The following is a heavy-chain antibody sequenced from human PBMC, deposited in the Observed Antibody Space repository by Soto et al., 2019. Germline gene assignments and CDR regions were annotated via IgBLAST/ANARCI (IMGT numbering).Heavy chain of an antibody. D-gene: IGHD3-3*01. CDR1: DLIFSPYG. CDR2: ISGSGGGYSNT. CDR3: AGDPRGTAF. Sequence: EVQVLDSGGGLVQPGGSLRLSCTASDLIFSPYGLSWVRQAPGKGLEWVSGISGSGGGYSNTYYADSVKDRFTMSRSMSTNTLYLQMNSLRADDTAVSSSAGDPRGTAFWGQGNLVTVSS. J-gene: IGHJ4*02. V-gene: IGHV3-23*01.